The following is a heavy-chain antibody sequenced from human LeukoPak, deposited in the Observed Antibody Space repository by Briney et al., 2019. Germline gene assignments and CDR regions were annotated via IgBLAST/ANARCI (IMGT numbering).Heavy chain of an antibody. J-gene: IGHJ6*02. CDR3: ARVVVVAATLYYYYGMDV. V-gene: IGHV1-8*01. D-gene: IGHD2-15*01. CDR1: GYTFTSYD. Sequence: RASVKVSCKASGYTFTSYDINWVRQATGQGLEWMGWMNPNSGNTGYAQKFQGRVTMTRNTSISTAYMELSSLRSEDTAVYYCARVVVVAATLYYYYGMDVWGQGTTVTVSS. CDR2: MNPNSGNT.